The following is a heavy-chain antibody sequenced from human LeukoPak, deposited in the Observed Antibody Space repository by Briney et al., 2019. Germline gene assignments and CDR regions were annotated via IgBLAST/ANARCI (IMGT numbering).Heavy chain of an antibody. D-gene: IGHD2-15*01. CDR2: IYHSGST. CDR3: ARAPGYCSGGSCRLIPNFDY. V-gene: IGHV4-30-2*01. J-gene: IGHJ4*02. CDR1: GGSISSGGYS. Sequence: PSQTLSLTCAVSGGSISSGGYSWSWIRQPPGKGLEWIGYIYHSGSTYYNPSLKSRVTISVDRSKNQFSLKLSSVTAADTAVYYCARAPGYCSGGSCRLIPNFDYWGQGTLVTASS.